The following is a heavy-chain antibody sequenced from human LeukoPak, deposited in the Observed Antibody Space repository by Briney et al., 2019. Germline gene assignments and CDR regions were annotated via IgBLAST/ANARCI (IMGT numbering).Heavy chain of an antibody. Sequence: GGSLRLSCAASGFTFSSYEMNWVRQAPGKGLEWVSYIGSSGSTIYYADSVKGRFTISRDNAKNSLYLQMNSLRAEDTAVYYCARVGVYSSSWPVSDYWGQGTLVTVSS. CDR3: ARVGVYSSSWPVSDY. CDR1: GFTFSSYE. J-gene: IGHJ4*02. CDR2: IGSSGSTI. V-gene: IGHV3-48*03. D-gene: IGHD6-13*01.